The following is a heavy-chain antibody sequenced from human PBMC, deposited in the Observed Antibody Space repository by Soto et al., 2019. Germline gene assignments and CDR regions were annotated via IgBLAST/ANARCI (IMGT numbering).Heavy chain of an antibody. CDR1: GGSISSYY. CDR2: IYYSGST. CDR3: ARWYSYGYGWFDP. Sequence: PSETLSLTCTVSGGSISSYYWSWIRQPPGKGLEWIGYIYYSGSTNYNPSLKSRVTISVDTSKNQFSLKLSSVTAADTAVYSCARWYSYGYGWFDPWGQGTLVTVSS. J-gene: IGHJ5*02. D-gene: IGHD5-18*01. V-gene: IGHV4-59*01.